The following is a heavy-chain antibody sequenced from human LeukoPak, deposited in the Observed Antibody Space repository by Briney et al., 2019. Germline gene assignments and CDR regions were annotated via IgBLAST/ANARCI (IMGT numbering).Heavy chain of an antibody. CDR2: IKQDGSEK. CDR3: ARDGIVVVPAAIYYYYYGMDV. V-gene: IGHV3-7*03. Sequence: PGGSLRLSCAASGFIFSSYWMNWVRQAPGKGLEWVANIKQDGSEKYYVDSVKGRFTISRDNAKNSLYLQMNSLRAEDTAVYYCARDGIVVVPAAIYYYYYGMDVWGQGTTVTVSS. D-gene: IGHD2-2*02. J-gene: IGHJ6*02. CDR1: GFIFSSYW.